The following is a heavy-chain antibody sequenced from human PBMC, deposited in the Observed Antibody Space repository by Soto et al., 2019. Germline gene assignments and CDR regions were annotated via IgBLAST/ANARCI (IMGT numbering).Heavy chain of an antibody. J-gene: IGHJ4*02. V-gene: IGHV4-59*01. D-gene: IGHD1-1*01. CDR3: ARVTHDYYFDY. CDR1: GGSISSYY. Sequence: PSETLSLTCTVSGGSISSYYWSWIRQPPGKGLEWIGYIYYSGSTNYNPSLKSRVTISVDTSKNQFSLKLSFVTAADTAVYYCARVTHDYYFDYWGQGTLVTVSS. CDR2: IYYSGST.